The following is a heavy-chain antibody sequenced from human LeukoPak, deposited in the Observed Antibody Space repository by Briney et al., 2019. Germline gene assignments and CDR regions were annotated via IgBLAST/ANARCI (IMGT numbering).Heavy chain of an antibody. Sequence: PGGSLRLSCAASGFTFSSYSMNWVRQAPGKGLEWVSSISSSSSYIYYADSVKGRFTISRDNAKNSLYLQMNSLRAEDTAVYYCAKTRVYGGNSGYDYWGQGTLVTVSS. D-gene: IGHD4-23*01. V-gene: IGHV3-21*01. CDR3: AKTRVYGGNSGYDY. CDR2: ISSSSSYI. CDR1: GFTFSSYS. J-gene: IGHJ4*02.